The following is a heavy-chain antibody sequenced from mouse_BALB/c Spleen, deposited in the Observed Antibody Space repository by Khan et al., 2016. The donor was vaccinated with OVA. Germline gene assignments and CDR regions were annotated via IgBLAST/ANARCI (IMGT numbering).Heavy chain of an antibody. CDR3: TRSGGAAFAY. Sequence: QVQLQQPGAELVKPGASVKLSCKASGYTFTSYYMYWVRQRPGQGLEWIGGINPSHGGTNFNEKFKSKATLTVDKSSNTASLKRSSLTAEDSAVYYCTRSGGAAFAYWGQGTLVTVSA. J-gene: IGHJ3*01. D-gene: IGHD3-1*01. CDR2: INPSHGGT. CDR1: GYTFTSYY. V-gene: IGHV1S81*02.